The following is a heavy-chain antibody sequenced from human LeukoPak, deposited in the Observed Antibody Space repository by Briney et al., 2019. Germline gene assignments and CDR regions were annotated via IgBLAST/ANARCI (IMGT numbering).Heavy chain of an antibody. Sequence: PSETLSLTCTVSGASISSYYWSWIRQPAGKGLEWIGRIYTSGSTNYNPSLKSRVTMSVDTSKNQFSLKLSSVTAADTAVYYCARGYDYVWRSYRSGYFDYWGQGTLVTVPS. D-gene: IGHD3-16*02. CDR3: ARGYDYVWRSYRSGYFDY. V-gene: IGHV4-4*07. CDR1: GASISSYY. CDR2: IYTSGST. J-gene: IGHJ4*02.